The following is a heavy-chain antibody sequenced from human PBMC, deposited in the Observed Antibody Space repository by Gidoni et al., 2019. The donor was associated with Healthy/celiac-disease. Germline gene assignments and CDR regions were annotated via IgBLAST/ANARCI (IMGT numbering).Heavy chain of an antibody. CDR2: ISSSSSYI. J-gene: IGHJ6*02. D-gene: IGHD3-9*01. CDR1: GFTFSSSS. CDR3: ARDLAQYYDILTGYFYPYYYGMDV. V-gene: IGHV3-21*01. Sequence: EVQLVESGGGLVKPGGSLRLSCAASGFTFSSSSMNWVRQAPGKGLEWVSSISSSSSYIYYAVSVKGRFTISRDNAKNSLYLQMNSLRAEDTAVYYCARDLAQYYDILTGYFYPYYYGMDVWGQGTTVTVSS.